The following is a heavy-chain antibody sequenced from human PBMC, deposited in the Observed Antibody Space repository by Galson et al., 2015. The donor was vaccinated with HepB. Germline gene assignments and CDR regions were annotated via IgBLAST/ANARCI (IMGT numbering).Heavy chain of an antibody. V-gene: IGHV1-18*01. D-gene: IGHD3-22*01. CDR2: ISAYNGYT. CDR3: ARDVLASSKNPRMKVVGYYYYYMDV. J-gene: IGHJ6*03. CDR1: GYTFTNYG. Sequence: SVKVSCKASGYTFTNYGISWVRQAPGQGLEWMGWISAYNGYTNYAQNLQGRVTMTTDTSTSTVYMELRSLRSDDTAVYYCARDVLASSKNPRMKVVGYYYYYMDVWGKGTTVTVSS.